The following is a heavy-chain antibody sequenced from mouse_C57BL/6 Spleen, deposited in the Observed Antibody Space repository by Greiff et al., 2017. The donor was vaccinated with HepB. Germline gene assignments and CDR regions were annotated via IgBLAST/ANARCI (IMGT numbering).Heavy chain of an antibody. CDR1: GYTFTSYW. V-gene: IGHV1-50*01. CDR2: IDPSDSYT. J-gene: IGHJ2*01. CDR3: ARGEYGSPFDY. Sequence: VQLQQPGAELVKPGASVKLSCKASGYTFTSYWMQWVKQRPGQGLEWIGEIDPSDSYTNYNQKFKGKATLTVDTSSSTAYMQLSSLTSEDSAVYYCARGEYGSPFDYWGQGTTLTVSS. D-gene: IGHD1-1*01.